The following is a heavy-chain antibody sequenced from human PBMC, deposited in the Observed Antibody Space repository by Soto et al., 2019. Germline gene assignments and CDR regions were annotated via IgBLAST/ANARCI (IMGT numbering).Heavy chain of an antibody. CDR3: ARGITAAGILYYYYYGMDV. V-gene: IGHV1-69*13. J-gene: IGHJ6*02. CDR1: GGTFSSYA. D-gene: IGHD6-13*01. Sequence: SVKVSCKASGGTFSSYAISWVRQAPGQGLEWMGGIIPIFGTANYAQKFQGRVTITADESTSTAYMEPSSLRSEDTAVYYCARGITAAGILYYYYYGMDVWGQGTTVTVSS. CDR2: IIPIFGTA.